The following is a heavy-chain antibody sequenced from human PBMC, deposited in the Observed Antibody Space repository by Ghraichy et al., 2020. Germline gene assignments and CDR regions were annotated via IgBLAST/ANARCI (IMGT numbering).Heavy chain of an antibody. CDR1: GGSISSYY. D-gene: IGHD3-16*01. V-gene: IGHV4-59*01. CDR3: ARGHGVVRGWFDP. Sequence: SETLSLTCTVSGGSISSYYWSWIRQPPGKGLEWIGYIYYSGSTNYNPSLKSRVTISVDTSKNQFSLKLSSVTAADTAVYYCARGHGVVRGWFDPWGQGTLVTVSS. J-gene: IGHJ5*02. CDR2: IYYSGST.